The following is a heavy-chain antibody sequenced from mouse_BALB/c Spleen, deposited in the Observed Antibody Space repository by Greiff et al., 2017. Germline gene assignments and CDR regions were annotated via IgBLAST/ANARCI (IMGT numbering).Heavy chain of an antibody. CDR1: GYSITSDYA. J-gene: IGHJ1*01. D-gene: IGHD1-1*01. CDR2: ISYSGST. Sequence: EVKLVESGPGLVKPSQSLSLTCTVTGYSITSDYAWNWIRQFPGNKLEWMGYISYSGSTSYNPSLKSRISITRDTSKNQFFLQLNSVTTEDTAIYYCATTTVVAKNWYFDVWGAGTTVTVSS. CDR3: ATTTVVAKNWYFDV. V-gene: IGHV3-2*02.